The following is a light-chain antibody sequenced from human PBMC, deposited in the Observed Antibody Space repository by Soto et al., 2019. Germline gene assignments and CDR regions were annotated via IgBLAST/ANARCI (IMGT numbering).Light chain of an antibody. Sequence: EIVLTQSPGTLSLSPGEGGTLSCRASQTVISNSLAWYQQKPGQPPRLLIHGASTRAPGIPDRFSGSRSGTDFTLTISSLEPEDFAVYYCHQRSNWPPFTFGGGTKVEI. CDR3: HQRSNWPPFT. CDR2: GAS. J-gene: IGKJ4*01. CDR1: QTVISNS. V-gene: IGKV3D-20*02.